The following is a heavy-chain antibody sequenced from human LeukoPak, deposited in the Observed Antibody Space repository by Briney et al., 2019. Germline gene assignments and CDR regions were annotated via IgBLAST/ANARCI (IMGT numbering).Heavy chain of an antibody. CDR1: GYTFTGYY. CDR3: ARALTVDTDVDY. Sequence: ASVKVSCKASGYTFTGYYMHWVRQAPGQGLEWMGWINPNSGGTNYAQKFQGRVTMTRDTSISTAYMELSRLGSDDTAVYYCARALTVDTDVDYWGQGTLVTVSS. CDR2: INPNSGGT. J-gene: IGHJ4*02. D-gene: IGHD5-18*01. V-gene: IGHV1-2*02.